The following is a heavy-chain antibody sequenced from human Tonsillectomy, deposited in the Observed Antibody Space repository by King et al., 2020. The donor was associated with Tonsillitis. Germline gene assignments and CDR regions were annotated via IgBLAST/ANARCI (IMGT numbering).Heavy chain of an antibody. V-gene: IGHV3-11*01. J-gene: IGHJ4*02. CDR1: GFTFSDYF. D-gene: IGHD3-22*01. CDR2: IGRSDNKI. Sequence: VQLVESGGVLVKPGGSLRLSCAASGFTFSDYFMSWIRQTPDKVLEGVSYIGRSDNKIFYADSVKGRFTISRDNAKNSVYLQMSSLRAEDTAVYFCARITTPFYESSHFDYWGQGTPVTVSS. CDR3: ARITTPFYESSHFDY.